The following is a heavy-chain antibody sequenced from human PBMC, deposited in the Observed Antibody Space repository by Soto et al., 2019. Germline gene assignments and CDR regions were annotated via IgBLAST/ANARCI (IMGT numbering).Heavy chain of an antibody. CDR3: ARRIVATDAQMNLNYYFDY. CDR2: ISAYNGNT. V-gene: IGHV1-18*01. Sequence: QVQLVQSGAEVKKPGASVKVSCKASGYTFTSYGISWVRQAPGQGLEWMGWISAYNGNTNYAQKLQGRVTMTTDTSTSTAYMELRSLRSDDTAVYYCARRIVATDAQMNLNYYFDYWGQGTLVTVSS. CDR1: GYTFTSYG. J-gene: IGHJ4*02. D-gene: IGHD5-12*01.